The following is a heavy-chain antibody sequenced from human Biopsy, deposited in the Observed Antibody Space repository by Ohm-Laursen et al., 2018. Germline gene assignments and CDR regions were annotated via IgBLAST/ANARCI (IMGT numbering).Heavy chain of an antibody. Sequence: GTLSLTYTVSGDSISSYYWSWIRQPPGKGLQWIGYVYYTWSTDYNPSLQSRVTISVDTSKNHFSLRLRSVTPADTAIYYCARDRGYYSDRTVPGYFDLWGRGTLVTVSS. CDR2: VYYTWST. V-gene: IGHV4-59*01. CDR3: ARDRGYYSDRTVPGYFDL. J-gene: IGHJ2*01. D-gene: IGHD3-22*01. CDR1: GDSISSYY.